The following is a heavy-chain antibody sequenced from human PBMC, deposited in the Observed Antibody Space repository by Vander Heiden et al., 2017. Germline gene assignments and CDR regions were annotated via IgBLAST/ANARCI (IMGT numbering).Heavy chain of an antibody. Sequence: EVQLVESGGGLVQPGRSLRLSCAASGFTFADYAMHWVRQAPGKGLEWVSGISWNSVRIGYADSVKGRFTISRDNAKNSLYLQMNSLRAEDTALYYCAKDKSYYGSGDYWGQGTLVTVSS. CDR2: ISWNSVRI. V-gene: IGHV3-9*01. CDR3: AKDKSYYGSGDY. CDR1: GFTFADYA. J-gene: IGHJ4*02. D-gene: IGHD3-10*01.